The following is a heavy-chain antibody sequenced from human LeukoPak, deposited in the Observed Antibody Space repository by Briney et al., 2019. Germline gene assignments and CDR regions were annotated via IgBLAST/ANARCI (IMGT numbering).Heavy chain of an antibody. V-gene: IGHV3-74*01. CDR3: ARDGSDDFWSGYYTGEYYFDY. D-gene: IGHD3-3*01. Sequence: XLXXXXSGFXXXSYWMHWVRHAPGKGLGWVSRINSDGSSTIYADSVKGRFTISRDNAKNTLYLQMNSLRAEDAAVYYCARDGSDDFWSGYYTGEYYFDYWGQGTLVTVSS. CDR2: INSDGSST. CDR1: GFXXXSYW. J-gene: IGHJ4*02.